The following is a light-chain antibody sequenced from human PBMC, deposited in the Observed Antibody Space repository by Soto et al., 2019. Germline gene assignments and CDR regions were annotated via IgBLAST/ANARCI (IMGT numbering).Light chain of an antibody. Sequence: EILLTQSPATLSLSPGARATLSCRASPSFTNFLAWYQQKPGQAPRLLIYGAFNRATGIPARFSGSGSGTDFTLTISSLEPEDSAIYYCQQRNIWPPVTFGQGTRLEIK. CDR1: PSFTNF. CDR3: QQRNIWPPVT. J-gene: IGKJ5*01. V-gene: IGKV3-11*01. CDR2: GAF.